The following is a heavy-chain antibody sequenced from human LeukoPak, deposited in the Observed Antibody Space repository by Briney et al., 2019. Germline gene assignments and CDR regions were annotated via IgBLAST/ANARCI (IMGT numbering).Heavy chain of an antibody. CDR2: IYYSGST. Sequence: SETLSLTCTVSGGSISSYYWSWIRLPPGKGLEWIGYIYYSGSTNYNPSLKSRVTISVDTSKSQFSLKLSSVTAADTAVYYCARHIGGSGSHDAFDIWGQGTMVTVSS. CDR3: ARHIGGSGSHDAFDI. D-gene: IGHD3-10*01. V-gene: IGHV4-59*08. J-gene: IGHJ3*02. CDR1: GGSISSYY.